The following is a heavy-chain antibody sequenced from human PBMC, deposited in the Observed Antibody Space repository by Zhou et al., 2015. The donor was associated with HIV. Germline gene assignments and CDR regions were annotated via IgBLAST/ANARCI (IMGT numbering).Heavy chain of an antibody. D-gene: IGHD6-13*01. Sequence: QVHLVQSGAEVKKPGASVKVSCKASGYTFTSYDINWVRQATGQGLEWMGWMNPNSGNTGYAQKFQGRVTMTRNTSISTAYMELSSLRSEDTAVYFCARGSFGYSSSWYLSDLGDYWGQGTLVTVSS. J-gene: IGHJ4*02. CDR3: ARGSFGYSSSWYLSDLGDY. CDR2: MNPNSGNT. V-gene: IGHV1-8*01. CDR1: GYTFTSYD.